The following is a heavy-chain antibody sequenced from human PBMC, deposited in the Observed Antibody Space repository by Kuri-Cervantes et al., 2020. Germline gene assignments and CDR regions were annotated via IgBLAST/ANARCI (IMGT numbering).Heavy chain of an antibody. CDR2: XNPXGGST. CDR3: AXQAIAXGYGMDV. Sequence: ASVKVSXKASGYXFXSYYMHWVRQAPXQGLEWMGIXNPXGGSTSYAQKFQGXVTMTRDTSTSTVYMEXSSLRSEDTAVYYCAXQAIAXGYGMDVWGQGTTVTVSS. J-gene: IGHJ6*02. D-gene: IGHD6-13*01. V-gene: IGHV1-46*01. CDR1: GYXFXSYY.